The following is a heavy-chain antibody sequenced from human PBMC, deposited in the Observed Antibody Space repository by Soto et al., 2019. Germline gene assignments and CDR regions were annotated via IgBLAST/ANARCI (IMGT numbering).Heavy chain of an antibody. CDR3: AGLPDV. J-gene: IGHJ6*02. Sequence: QLQLQVSGSGLVKPSQTLSLTCAVSGGSISSGGYSWTWIRQPPGRGLEWIGYIYHSGSTYYNPSLKSRVTISVDSSKNQFSLKRNSVTAADTAVYCCAGLPDVWGQGTTVTVSS. CDR1: GGSISSGGYS. CDR2: IYHSGST. V-gene: IGHV4-30-2*01.